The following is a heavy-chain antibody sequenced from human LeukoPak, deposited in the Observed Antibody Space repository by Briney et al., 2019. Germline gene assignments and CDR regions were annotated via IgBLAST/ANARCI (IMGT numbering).Heavy chain of an antibody. V-gene: IGHV3-33*08. CDR1: GFTVSSNY. J-gene: IGHJ4*02. D-gene: IGHD1-26*01. CDR3: ARDVSQVGATNY. CDR2: IWYDGSNK. Sequence: QPGGSLSLSCAASGFTVSSNYMSWVRLAPGKGLEWVAVIWYDGSNKYYADSVKGRFTISRDNSKNTLYLQMNSLRAEDTAVYYCARDVSQVGATNYWGQGTLLTVSS.